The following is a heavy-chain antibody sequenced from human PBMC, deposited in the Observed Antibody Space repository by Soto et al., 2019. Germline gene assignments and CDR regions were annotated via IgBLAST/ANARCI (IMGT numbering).Heavy chain of an antibody. CDR2: INPNTGDR. CDR3: ARESDFRAYRSFYFYAIDV. Sequence: ASVKVSCKASGYSLSDYHIHWVRQAPGQGLEWMGRINPNTGDRDYAQKFQGSVTMTRDTSTSTAYMELNRLRSEDTAVYYCARESDFRAYRSFYFYAIDVWGQGTTVTVSS. V-gene: IGHV1-2*06. J-gene: IGHJ6*02. CDR1: GYSLSDYH.